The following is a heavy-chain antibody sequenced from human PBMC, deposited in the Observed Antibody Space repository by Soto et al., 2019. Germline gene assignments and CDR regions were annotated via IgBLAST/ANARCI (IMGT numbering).Heavy chain of an antibody. J-gene: IGHJ6*02. CDR3: ARASKAGIAAAGTSWMRDYYYYYGMDV. CDR2: ISYDGSNK. Sequence: QVQLVESGGGVVQPGRSLRLSCAASGFTFSSYAMHWVRQAPGKGLEWVAVISYDGSNKYYADSVKGRFTISRDNSKNTLCLQMNSLRAEDTAVYYCARASKAGIAAAGTSWMRDYYYYYGMDVWGQGTTVTVSS. V-gene: IGHV3-30-3*01. CDR1: GFTFSSYA. D-gene: IGHD6-13*01.